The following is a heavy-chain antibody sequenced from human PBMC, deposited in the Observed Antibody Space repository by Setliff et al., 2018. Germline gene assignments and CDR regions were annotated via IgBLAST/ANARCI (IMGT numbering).Heavy chain of an antibody. D-gene: IGHD3-3*01. CDR3: ARFWSGYPLVY. CDR2: ISAYNGNT. CDR1: GYTFSSYG. J-gene: IGHJ4*02. V-gene: IGHV1-18*01. Sequence: GASVKVSCKASGYTFSSYGMSWVRQAPGQGLEWMGWISAYNGNTNYAQKFQGRVTMTTDTSTSTAYMELRSLTSDDTAVYYCARFWSGYPLVYWGQGTLVTVSS.